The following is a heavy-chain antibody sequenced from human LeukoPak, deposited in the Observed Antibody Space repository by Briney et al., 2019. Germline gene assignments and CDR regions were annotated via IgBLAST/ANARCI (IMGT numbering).Heavy chain of an antibody. Sequence: ASVKVSCKPSGYTFTDYYIHWVRQAPGQGLEWMGWINPNSGGTNYAQKFQGRVTMTRDTSISTAYMELSSLRSDDTAVYYCARGRASGTDYWGQGTLVTVSS. J-gene: IGHJ4*02. CDR1: GYTFTDYY. CDR2: INPNSGGT. CDR3: ARGRASGTDY. V-gene: IGHV1-2*02. D-gene: IGHD6-13*01.